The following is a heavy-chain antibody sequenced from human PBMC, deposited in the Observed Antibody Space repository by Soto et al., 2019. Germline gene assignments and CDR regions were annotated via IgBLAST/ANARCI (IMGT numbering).Heavy chain of an antibody. CDR2: IKQDGSEK. CDR3: ASPYYYDSSGPIGGDAFDI. CDR1: GFTFSSYW. Sequence: GGSLRLSCAASGFTFSSYWMSWVRQAPGKGLEWVANIKQDGSEKYYVDSVKGRFTISRDNAKNSLYLQMNSLRAEDTAVYYGASPYYYDSSGPIGGDAFDIWGQGTMVTVSS. D-gene: IGHD3-22*01. J-gene: IGHJ3*02. V-gene: IGHV3-7*03.